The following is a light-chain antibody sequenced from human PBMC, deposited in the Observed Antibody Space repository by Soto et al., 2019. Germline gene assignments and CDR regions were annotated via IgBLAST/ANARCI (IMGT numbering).Light chain of an antibody. J-gene: IGLJ1*01. CDR2: EVS. CDR3: SSYTSSSTLYV. V-gene: IGLV2-14*01. Sequence: QAVVTQPASVSGSPGQSITISCTGTSSDVGGYNYVSWYQQHPGKAPKLMFYEVSNRPSGVSNRFSGSKSGNTASLTISGLQAEDEADYYCSSYTSSSTLYVFGTGTKLTVL. CDR1: SSDVGGYNY.